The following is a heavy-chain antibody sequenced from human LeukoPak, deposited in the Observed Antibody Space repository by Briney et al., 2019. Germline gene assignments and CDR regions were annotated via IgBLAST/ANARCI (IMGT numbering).Heavy chain of an antibody. CDR2: IYFSGKT. D-gene: IGHD3-22*01. CDR3: ARDAQTYYYNTSGYYFEY. Sequence: SETLSLTCSVSGGSINRSGYYWGWIRQPPGKGLEWIGNIYFSGKTYYNPSLKSRVTISIDTSKNQFSLNLSSVTAADTAVYYCARDAQTYYYNTSGYYFEYWGQGTLVTVSS. CDR1: GGSINRSGYY. V-gene: IGHV4-39*07. J-gene: IGHJ4*02.